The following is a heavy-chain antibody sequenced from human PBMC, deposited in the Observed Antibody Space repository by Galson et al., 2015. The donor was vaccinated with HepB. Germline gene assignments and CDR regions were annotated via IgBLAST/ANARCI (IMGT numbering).Heavy chain of an antibody. Sequence: SLRLSCAASGFTFSSYGMHWVRQAPGKGLEWVAVIWYDGSNKYYADSVKGRFTISRDNSKNTLYLQMNSLRAEDTAVYYCARDRGDSSGWYFDYWGQGTLVTVSS. CDR3: ARDRGDSSGWYFDY. D-gene: IGHD6-19*01. CDR2: IWYDGSNK. J-gene: IGHJ4*02. V-gene: IGHV3-33*01. CDR1: GFTFSSYG.